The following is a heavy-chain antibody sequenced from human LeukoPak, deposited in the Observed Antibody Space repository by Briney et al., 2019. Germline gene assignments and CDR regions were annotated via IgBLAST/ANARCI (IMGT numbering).Heavy chain of an antibody. V-gene: IGHV1-2*02. J-gene: IGHJ4*02. D-gene: IGHD3-3*02. Sequence: GASVKVSCKASGYTFTGYYVHWVRQAPGQGLEWMGWLNPNTGGTSYAQRFQGRVTMTGDSSINTAYLELSSLRSDDTAIYYGARHLHFDFWGQGTLVAVSS. CDR2: LNPNTGGT. CDR1: GYTFTGYY. CDR3: ARHLHFDF.